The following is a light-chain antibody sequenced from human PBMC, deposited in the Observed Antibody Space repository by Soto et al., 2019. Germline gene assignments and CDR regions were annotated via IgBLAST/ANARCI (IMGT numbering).Light chain of an antibody. V-gene: IGLV2-14*01. CDR1: SSDVGAYDS. CDR3: TSYTSSNTLYV. CDR2: DVS. J-gene: IGLJ1*01. Sequence: QSVLTQPASVSGSPGQSITISCTGTSSDVGAYDSVSWYQQHPDKAPKLMIYDVSNRPSGVSDRFSGSKSGNTASLTISGLLAEDEADYYCTSYTSSNTLYVFGTGTKVTVL.